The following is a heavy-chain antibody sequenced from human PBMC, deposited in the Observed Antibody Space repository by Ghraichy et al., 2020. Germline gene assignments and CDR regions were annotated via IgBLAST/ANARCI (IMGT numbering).Heavy chain of an antibody. CDR3: ARGYYYDSSGYYYPLFDY. V-gene: IGHV3-30-3*01. CDR1: GFTFSSYA. J-gene: IGHJ4*02. D-gene: IGHD3-22*01. Sequence: GGSLRLSCAASGFTFSSYAMHLVRQAPGKGLEWVAVISYDGSNKYYADSVKGRFTISRDNSKNTLYLQMNSLRAEDTAVYYCARGYYYDSSGYYYPLFDYWGQGTLVTVSS. CDR2: ISYDGSNK.